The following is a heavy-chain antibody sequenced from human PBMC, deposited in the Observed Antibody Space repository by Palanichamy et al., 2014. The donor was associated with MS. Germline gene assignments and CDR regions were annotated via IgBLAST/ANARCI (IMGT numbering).Heavy chain of an antibody. CDR2: IIPILRST. CDR1: GGPFSTYA. D-gene: IGHD2-2*01. CDR3: ARVGLPASILGWLEH. Sequence: QVRLVQSGAEVKKPGSSVKVSCKSSGGPFSTYAINWVRQAPGQELEWVGGIIPILRSTNYAQNFQGRVTITADTSTTTAYMELTSLSSADTAVYYCARVGLPASILGWLEHWGQGSLVAVSS. J-gene: IGHJ5*02. V-gene: IGHV1-69*06.